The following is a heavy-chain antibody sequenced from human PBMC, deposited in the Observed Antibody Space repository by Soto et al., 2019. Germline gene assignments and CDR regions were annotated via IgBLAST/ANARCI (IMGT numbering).Heavy chain of an antibody. CDR3: AREPFHDSSGYYVGFFSS. Sequence: GASVKVSCKASGYTFTSYAMHWVRQAPGQRPEWMGYINAGNGYTKYSQNFQGRVTITRDTLASTAYMELSSLRSEDTAVYYCAREPFHDSSGYYVGFFSSWGQGTLVTVSS. CDR2: INAGNGYT. CDR1: GYTFTSYA. J-gene: IGHJ4*02. V-gene: IGHV1-3*01. D-gene: IGHD3-22*01.